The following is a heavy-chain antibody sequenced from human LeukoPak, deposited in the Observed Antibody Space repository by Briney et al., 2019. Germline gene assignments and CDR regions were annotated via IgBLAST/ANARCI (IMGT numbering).Heavy chain of an antibody. CDR2: INHSGST. V-gene: IGHV4-34*01. Sequence: PSETLSLTCAVYGGSFSGYYWSWIRQPPGKGLEWIGEINHSGSTNYNPSLRSRVTISVDTSKNQFSLKLSSVTAADTAVYYCARYTANYDSRARFDPWGQGTLVTVSS. J-gene: IGHJ5*02. CDR3: ARYTANYDSRARFDP. CDR1: GGSFSGYY. D-gene: IGHD3-22*01.